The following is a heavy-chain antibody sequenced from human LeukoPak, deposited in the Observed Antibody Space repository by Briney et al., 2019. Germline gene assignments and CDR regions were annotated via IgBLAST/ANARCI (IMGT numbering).Heavy chain of an antibody. CDR1: GGSISSGSYY. J-gene: IGHJ6*03. D-gene: IGHD3-22*01. CDR3: ARSSYYSDSSGYSYYSYYYMDV. V-gene: IGHV4-61*02. Sequence: SETLSLTCTVSGGSISSGSYYWSWIRQPAGKGLEWIGRIYTSGSANYNPSLKSRVTISVDTSKNQFSLKLSSVTAADTDVYYCARSSYYSDSSGYSYYSYYYMDVWGKGTTVTVSS. CDR2: IYTSGSA.